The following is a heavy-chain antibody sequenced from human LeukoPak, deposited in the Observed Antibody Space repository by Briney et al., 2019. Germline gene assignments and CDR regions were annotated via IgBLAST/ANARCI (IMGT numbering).Heavy chain of an antibody. D-gene: IGHD3-22*01. CDR2: VSGTGGRT. CDR3: AKAREVLAYYYDGSGYYLDY. Sequence: GGSLRLSCAASGFTFSSYAMSWVRQAPGKGLEWVSAVSGTGGRTYYADSVKGRFTISRDNSKNTLYLRMNRLRAEDTAIYYCAKAREVLAYYYDGSGYYLDYWGQGTLVAVSS. CDR1: GFTFSSYA. J-gene: IGHJ4*02. V-gene: IGHV3-23*01.